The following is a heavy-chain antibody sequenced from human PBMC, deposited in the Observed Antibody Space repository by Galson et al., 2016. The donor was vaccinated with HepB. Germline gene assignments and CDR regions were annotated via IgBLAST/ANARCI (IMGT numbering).Heavy chain of an antibody. CDR3: AKDQRYMESSGWYDLDI. D-gene: IGHD6-19*01. V-gene: IGHV3-23*01. Sequence: SLRLSCAASGLTFSSFAMSWVRQAPGKGLEWVAAISGSASRTYSAGSVKGRFTISRDNSKNTLYLLMNSLRAEDTAIYYCAKDQRYMESSGWYDLDIWGQGTLVIGAS. J-gene: IGHJ4*02. CDR1: GLTFSSFA. CDR2: ISGSASRT.